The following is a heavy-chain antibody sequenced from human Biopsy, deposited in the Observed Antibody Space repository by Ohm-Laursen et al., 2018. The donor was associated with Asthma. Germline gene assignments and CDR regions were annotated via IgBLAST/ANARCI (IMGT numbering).Heavy chain of an antibody. V-gene: IGHV4-34*01. CDR3: ARGPELDV. Sequence: GPLSLTCDVYPGSFSGFFWTWIRQSPGKGLEWIGETNERGVTNNNPSLKSRVIISIDTYWNRVSLKLTSVTAADTAVYYCARGPELDVWGQGTTVTVSS. CDR1: PGSFSGFF. CDR2: TNERGVT. J-gene: IGHJ6*02.